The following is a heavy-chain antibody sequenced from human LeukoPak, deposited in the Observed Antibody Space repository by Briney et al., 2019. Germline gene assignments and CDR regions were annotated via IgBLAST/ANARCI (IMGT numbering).Heavy chain of an antibody. CDR1: GYSISNDYY. CDR3: ARLSGAPVRHPIYHFDY. Sequence: SETLSLTCAVSGYSISNDYYWGWVRQPPGKGLEWIGNIYHSGSTYKNPSLKSRLTMSLDTSKNQFSLKQISVTAADTAMYYCARLSGAPVRHPIYHFDYWGQGTLVTVSS. D-gene: IGHD2-2*02. J-gene: IGHJ4*02. CDR2: IYHSGST. V-gene: IGHV4-38-2*01.